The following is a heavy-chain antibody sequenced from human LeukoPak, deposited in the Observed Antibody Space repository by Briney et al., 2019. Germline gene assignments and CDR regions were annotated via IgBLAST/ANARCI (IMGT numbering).Heavy chain of an antibody. J-gene: IGHJ6*02. CDR2: IYYSGST. V-gene: IGHV4-59*08. Sequence: PSETLSLTCTVSGGSISSYYWSWIRQPPGKGLEWIGYIYYSGSTNYNPSLKSRVTISVDTSKNQFSLKLSSVTAADTAVYYCARQSGGYDLSGMLVWGQGTTVTVSS. CDR3: ARQSGGYDLSGMLV. CDR1: GGSISSYY. D-gene: IGHD5-12*01.